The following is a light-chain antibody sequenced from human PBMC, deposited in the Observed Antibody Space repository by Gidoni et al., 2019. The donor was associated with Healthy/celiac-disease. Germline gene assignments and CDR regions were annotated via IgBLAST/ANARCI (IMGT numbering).Light chain of an antibody. J-gene: IGKJ4*01. V-gene: IGKV3-11*01. Sequence: EIVLTQSPATLSLSPGERATLSCRASQSVSSYLAWYQQKPGQAPRLLIYDASNRATGIPARCSGSGSGTDFTLTISSLEPEDFAVYYCQQRSNWPLTFXGXTKVEIK. CDR3: QQRSNWPLT. CDR1: QSVSSY. CDR2: DAS.